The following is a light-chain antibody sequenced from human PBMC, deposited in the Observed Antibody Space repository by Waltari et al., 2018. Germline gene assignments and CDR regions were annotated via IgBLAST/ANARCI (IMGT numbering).Light chain of an antibody. CDR3: QQYENFPWT. CDR2: DAS. J-gene: IGKJ1*01. Sequence: DIQMTQSPSSLSASVGDRVTITCQASQDITNYLNWYQQRPGKAPKLLIYDASNLETGVPSRGSGSGSGTDFTFTISSLQPEDVATYYCQQYENFPWTFGQGTKVEVK. CDR1: QDITNY. V-gene: IGKV1-33*01.